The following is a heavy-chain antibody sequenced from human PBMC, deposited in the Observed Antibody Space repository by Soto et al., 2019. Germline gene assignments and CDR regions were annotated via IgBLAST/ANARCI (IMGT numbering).Heavy chain of an antibody. V-gene: IGHV4-31*02. J-gene: IGHJ4*02. CDR3: AEIEMASIK. CDR1: GASIRSGGFY. Sequence: SETLSLTCSVSGASIRSGGFYWSWLRQSPGKGLEWIGHIYYTGITFVSPSLKGRLTISLDTSKNQFSLDLRSVTAAVTAMYSVAEIEMASIKWGRGTLVTVSS. CDR2: IYYTGIT. D-gene: IGHD5-12*01.